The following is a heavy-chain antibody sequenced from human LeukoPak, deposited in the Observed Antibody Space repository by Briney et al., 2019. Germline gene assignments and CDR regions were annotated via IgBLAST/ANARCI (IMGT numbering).Heavy chain of an antibody. Sequence: PGGSLRLSCAASGFTFSDYYMSWIRQAPGKGLEWVSYISSSGSTIYYADSVKGRFTISRDNAKNSLYLQMNSLRAEDTAVYYCASPIQTRYYYGSGSYPDYWGQGTLVTVSS. CDR3: ASPIQTRYYYGSGSYPDY. CDR2: ISSSGSTI. J-gene: IGHJ4*02. CDR1: GFTFSDYY. V-gene: IGHV3-11*01. D-gene: IGHD3-10*01.